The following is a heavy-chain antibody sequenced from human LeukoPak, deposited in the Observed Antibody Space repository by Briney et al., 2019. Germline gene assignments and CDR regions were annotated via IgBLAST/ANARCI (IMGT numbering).Heavy chain of an antibody. CDR2: IYHSGST. J-gene: IGHJ4*02. CDR1: GGSISNSNW. D-gene: IGHD5-18*01. V-gene: IGHV4-4*02. Sequence: SGTLSLTCAVSGGSISNSNWWSWVRQPPGKGLKWIGEIYHSGSTIYNPSLKSRVTISVDKSKNQFSLKLSSVTAADTAVYYCARYRGYSYGYYFDYWGQGTLVTVSS. CDR3: ARYRGYSYGYYFDY.